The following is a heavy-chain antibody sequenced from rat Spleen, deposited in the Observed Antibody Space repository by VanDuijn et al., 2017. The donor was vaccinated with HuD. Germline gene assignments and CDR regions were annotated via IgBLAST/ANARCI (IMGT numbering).Heavy chain of an antibody. CDR3: TRGLSMSSTNYYYALFAY. Sequence: EVQLQESGPGLVKPSQSLSLTCSVTGYSITSNYWGWIRKFPGNKMEWMGYIDYSGRTSYNPSLKSPISITRDTSKNQFFLQLNSVTTEDTATYYCTRGLSMSSTNYYYALFAYWGQGTLVTVSS. V-gene: IGHV3-1*01. CDR1: GYSITSNY. J-gene: IGHJ3*01. CDR2: IDYSGRT. D-gene: IGHD1-6*01.